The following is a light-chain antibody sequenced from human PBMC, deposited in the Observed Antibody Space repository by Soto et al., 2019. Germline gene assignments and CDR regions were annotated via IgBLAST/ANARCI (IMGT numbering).Light chain of an antibody. Sequence: DLQMTQSPSSLSASVGDRVTITCRASQMISSYLNWYQQKPGKAPKLLIYAASSLQSGVPSRFSGSGSGTDFTLTISSLQPEDFATYYCQQSYTSPQATFGQGKKVEIK. CDR2: AAS. J-gene: IGKJ1*01. CDR3: QQSYTSPQAT. V-gene: IGKV1-39*01. CDR1: QMISSY.